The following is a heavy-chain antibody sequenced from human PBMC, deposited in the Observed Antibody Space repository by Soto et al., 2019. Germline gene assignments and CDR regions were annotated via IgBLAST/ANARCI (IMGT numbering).Heavy chain of an antibody. J-gene: IGHJ6*02. D-gene: IGHD2-8*01. CDR1: GFTFSSYS. CDR3: ARDTLRCTNGVCYHYYYYGMDV. V-gene: IGHV3-21*01. CDR2: ISSSSSYI. Sequence: PGGSLRLSCAASGFTFSSYSMNWVRQAPGKGLEWVSSISSSSSYIYYADSVKGRFTISRDNAKNSLYLQMNSLRAEDTAVYYCARDTLRCTNGVCYHYYYYGMDVWGQGTTVTVSS.